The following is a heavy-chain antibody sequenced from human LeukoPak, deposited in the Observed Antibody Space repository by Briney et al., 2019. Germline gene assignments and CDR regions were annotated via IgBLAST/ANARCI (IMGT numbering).Heavy chain of an antibody. Sequence: PGGSLRLSCAASGFTFSSYWMHWVRQAPGKGLVWVSRVNSDGSSKSYADSVKGRFTISRDNAKNSLYLQMSSLRAEDTALYYCVRNNAMDVWGQGTTVIVSS. CDR1: GFTFSSYW. V-gene: IGHV3-74*01. J-gene: IGHJ6*02. D-gene: IGHD2-8*01. CDR2: VNSDGSSK. CDR3: VRNNAMDV.